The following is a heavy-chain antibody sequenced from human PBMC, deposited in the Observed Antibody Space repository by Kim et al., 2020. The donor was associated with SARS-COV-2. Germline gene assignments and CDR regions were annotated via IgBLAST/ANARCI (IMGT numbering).Heavy chain of an antibody. D-gene: IGHD3-10*01. V-gene: IGHV1-3*01. J-gene: IGHJ4*02. Sequence: YSQKYQGRVTNTRDTSASTDYMELSSLRSEDTAVYYCARGTGSGDYLIDYWGQGTLLTVSS. CDR3: ARGTGSGDYLIDY.